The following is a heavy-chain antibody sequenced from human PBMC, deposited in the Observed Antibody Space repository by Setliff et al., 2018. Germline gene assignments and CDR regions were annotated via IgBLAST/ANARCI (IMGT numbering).Heavy chain of an antibody. V-gene: IGHV1-69*05. D-gene: IGHD1-1*01. CDR2: TIPVFGTT. Sequence: SVKVSCKASGGTFSSYGISWVRQAPGQGLEWMGGTIPVFGTTDYAHKFQGRVTIMTDESTSTAYMEVRSLRSDDTAQYYCVRSPTRTTGSHYLGYYYYYMDFWGKGTTVTVSS. CDR1: GGTFSSYG. J-gene: IGHJ6*03. CDR3: VRSPTRTTGSHYLGYYYYYMDF.